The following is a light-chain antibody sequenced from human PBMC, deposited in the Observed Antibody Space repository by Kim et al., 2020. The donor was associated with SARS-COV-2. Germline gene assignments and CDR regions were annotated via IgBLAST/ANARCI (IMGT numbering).Light chain of an antibody. J-gene: IGKJ2*01. CDR2: KAS. Sequence: DIQITQSPSTLSASVGDRVTITCRASQSISSWLAWYQQKPGKAPKLLIYKASSLESGVPSRFSGSGSGTEFTLTISSLQPDDFATYYCQQYNSSPYTFGQGTKLEI. CDR1: QSISSW. V-gene: IGKV1-5*03. CDR3: QQYNSSPYT.